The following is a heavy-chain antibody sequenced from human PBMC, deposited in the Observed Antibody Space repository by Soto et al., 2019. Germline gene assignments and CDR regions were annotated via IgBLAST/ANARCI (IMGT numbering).Heavy chain of an antibody. CDR2: IIPIFGTA. J-gene: IGHJ6*02. Sequence: QVQLVQSGAAVKKPGSSVKVSCKASGGTFSSYAISWVRQAPGHGLEWMGGIIPIFGTANYAQKFQGRVTITADESTHTAYMELSSLRSEDTAVYYCARPGYCRSTSCYAGRSYYYYGMDVWGQGTTVTVSS. CDR1: GGTFSSYA. CDR3: ARPGYCRSTSCYAGRSYYYYGMDV. D-gene: IGHD2-2*01. V-gene: IGHV1-69*01.